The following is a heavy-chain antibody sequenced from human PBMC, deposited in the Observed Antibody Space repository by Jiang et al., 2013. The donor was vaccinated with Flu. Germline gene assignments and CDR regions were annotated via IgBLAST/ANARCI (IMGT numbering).Heavy chain of an antibody. CDR3: ARGYNYGPFDY. Sequence: VQLVESGPGLVKPSETLSLTCTVSGGSINSYYWSWIRQPPGKGLEWIGYIYYSGSTNYNPSLKSRVTISVDTSKNQFSLKLSSVTAADTAVYYCARGYNYGPFDYWGQGTLVTVSS. CDR2: IYYSGST. J-gene: IGHJ4*02. D-gene: IGHD5-18*01. V-gene: IGHV4-59*01. CDR1: GGSINSYY.